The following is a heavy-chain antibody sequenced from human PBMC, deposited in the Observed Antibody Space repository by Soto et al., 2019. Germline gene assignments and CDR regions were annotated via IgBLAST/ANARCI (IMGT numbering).Heavy chain of an antibody. CDR2: IDPSDSYT. D-gene: IGHD6-6*01. CDR3: ARHGAIAARPTTSYYYYGMDV. J-gene: IGHJ6*02. CDR1: GYSFTSYW. Sequence: PGESLKISCKGSGYSFTSYWISWVRQMPGKGLEWMGRIDPSDSYTNYSPSFQGHVTISADKSISTAYLQWSSLKASDTAMYYCARHGAIAARPTTSYYYYGMDVWGQGTTVTVPS. V-gene: IGHV5-10-1*01.